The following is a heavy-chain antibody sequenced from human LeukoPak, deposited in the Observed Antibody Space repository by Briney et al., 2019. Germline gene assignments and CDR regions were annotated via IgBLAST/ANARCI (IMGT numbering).Heavy chain of an antibody. CDR2: ISSSSSYI. CDR3: ARDLSTDFWSGYCDY. D-gene: IGHD3-3*01. Sequence: GGSLRLSCAASGFTFNNAWMTWDRQPPGKGLEWVSSISSSSSYIYYADSVKGRFTISRDNAKNSLYLQMNSLRAEDTAVYYCARDLSTDFWSGYCDYWGQGTLVTVSS. CDR1: GFTFNNAW. V-gene: IGHV3-21*01. J-gene: IGHJ4*02.